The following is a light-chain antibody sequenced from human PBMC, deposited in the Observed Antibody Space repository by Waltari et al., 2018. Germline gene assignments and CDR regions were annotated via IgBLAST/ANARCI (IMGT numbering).Light chain of an antibody. CDR2: GAA. CDR3: QQNSNGLT. J-gene: IGKJ4*01. CDR1: QSVSSS. Sequence: EIVMTRAPATLSLSPGERSTLSCSASQSVSSSFAWYQHKPGQAPRLLLYGAASRATGIPDRVSGSGSGTEFTLTISSLEPEDVVVYYCQQNSNGLTFGGGTKVEIK. V-gene: IGKV3D-15*01.